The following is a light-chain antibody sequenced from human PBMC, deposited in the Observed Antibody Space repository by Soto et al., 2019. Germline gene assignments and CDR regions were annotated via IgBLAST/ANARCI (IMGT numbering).Light chain of an antibody. CDR1: QSVSSNY. CDR2: GAS. Sequence: EIVLTQSPGTLSLSPGERATLSCRASQSVSSNYLAWYQQKPGQAPRLLIYGASSRATGIPDRFSGSGSGTDFTLTISRLEPEDFAVYYCQLTELTFGGGTKVEIK. J-gene: IGKJ4*01. CDR3: QLTELT. V-gene: IGKV3-20*01.